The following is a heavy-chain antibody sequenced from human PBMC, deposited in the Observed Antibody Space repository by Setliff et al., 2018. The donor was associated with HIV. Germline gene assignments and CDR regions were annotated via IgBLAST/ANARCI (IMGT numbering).Heavy chain of an antibody. V-gene: IGHV3-66*01. J-gene: IGHJ3*02. CDR1: GFTVRSSY. D-gene: IGHD1-26*01. CDR2: LYSGGSI. CDR3: ARVRGGSYVFGI. Sequence: GGSLRLSCAASGFTVRSSYMSWVRQAPGKGLQWVSVLYSGGSIYYADSVKGRFTISRDNSKNTLYLQMNGLQVEDTAVYYCARVRGGSYVFGIWGQGTMVTVSS.